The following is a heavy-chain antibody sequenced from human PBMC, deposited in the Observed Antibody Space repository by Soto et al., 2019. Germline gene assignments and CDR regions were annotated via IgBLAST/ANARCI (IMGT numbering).Heavy chain of an antibody. V-gene: IGHV3-21*01. CDR1: GFTLSSYS. CDR3: ARDTTRLEH. J-gene: IGHJ4*02. Sequence: GGSLRLSCAASGFTLSSYSMNWVRQAPGKGLEWVSSISSSSTYIYYADSVKGRLTISRDNGHNSVFLQMDSLRAEDTAVYYCARDTTRLEHWGQGTLVTVSS. D-gene: IGHD1-1*01. CDR2: ISSSSTYI.